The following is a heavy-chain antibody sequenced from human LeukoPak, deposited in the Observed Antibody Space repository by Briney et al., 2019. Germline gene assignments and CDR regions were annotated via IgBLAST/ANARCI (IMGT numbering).Heavy chain of an antibody. CDR1: TYTFTRYG. CDR3: ARGLVVVTAVPLWGPHNWFDT. J-gene: IGHJ5*02. CDR2: ISGYNGNT. D-gene: IGHD2-21*02. V-gene: IGHV1-18*01. Sequence: GASVKVSCKASTYTFTRYGISWVRQAPGQGLEWMGWISGYNGNTTYAQKFQGRVTMTGDMSTSTVYMELSSLRSEDTALYYCARGLVVVTAVPLWGPHNWFDTWGQGTLVTVSS.